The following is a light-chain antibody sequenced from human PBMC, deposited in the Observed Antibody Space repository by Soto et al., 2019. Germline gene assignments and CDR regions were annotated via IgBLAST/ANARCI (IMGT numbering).Light chain of an antibody. CDR3: QQYGGSPWT. J-gene: IGKJ1*01. V-gene: IGKV3-20*01. Sequence: EIVLTQSPGTLSLSPGERATLSCRASQSVSSSFLAWYQQKPDQAPRLLIYGASSRATGIPDRFSGSGSGTDFTLTISSLEPEDFAVYYCQQYGGSPWTFGQGTKVEIK. CDR1: QSVSSSF. CDR2: GAS.